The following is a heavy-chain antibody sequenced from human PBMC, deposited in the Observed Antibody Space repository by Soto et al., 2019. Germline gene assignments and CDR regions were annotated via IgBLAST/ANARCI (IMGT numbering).Heavy chain of an antibody. CDR2: INPNSGGT. D-gene: IGHD4-4*01. V-gene: IGHV1-2*04. J-gene: IGHJ6*02. CDR3: ARSQMSNYQIKSDYYYYGMDV. CDR1: GYTFTGYY. Sequence: ASVNVSRTASGYTFTGYYMHCVRQAPGQGLEWMGWINPNSGGTNYAQKFQGWVTMTRDTSISTAYMELSRLRSDDTAVYYCARSQMSNYQIKSDYYYYGMDVWGQGTTVTVSS.